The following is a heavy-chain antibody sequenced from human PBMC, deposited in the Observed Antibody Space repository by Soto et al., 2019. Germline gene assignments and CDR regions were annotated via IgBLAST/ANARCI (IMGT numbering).Heavy chain of an antibody. Sequence: SEILSLACAVSGGSISSSNWWSWVRQPPGKGLEWIGEIYHSGSTNYNPSLKSRVTISVDKSKNQFSLKLSSVTAADTAVYYCARDLKAAQRRHYYYYYGMDVWGQGTTVT. CDR1: GGSISSSNW. CDR2: IYHSGST. J-gene: IGHJ6*02. V-gene: IGHV4-4*02. CDR3: ARDLKAAQRRHYYYYYGMDV. D-gene: IGHD6-6*01.